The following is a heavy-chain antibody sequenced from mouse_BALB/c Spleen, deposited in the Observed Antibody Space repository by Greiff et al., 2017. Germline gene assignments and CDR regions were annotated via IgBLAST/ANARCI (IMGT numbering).Heavy chain of an antibody. V-gene: IGHV1-55*01. CDR2: IYPGSGST. CDR3: ARNSLLRLPWFAY. CDR1: GYNFTSYW. J-gene: IGHJ3*01. Sequence: QVQLQQPGAELVKPGTSVKLSCKASGYNFTSYWINWVKLRPGQGLEWIGDIYPGSGSTNYNEKFKSKATLTVDTSSSTAYMQLSSLASEDSALYYCARNSLLRLPWFAYWGQGTLVTVSA. D-gene: IGHD1-2*01.